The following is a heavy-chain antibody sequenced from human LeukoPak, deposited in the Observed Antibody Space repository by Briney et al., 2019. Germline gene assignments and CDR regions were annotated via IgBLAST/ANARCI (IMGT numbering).Heavy chain of an antibody. CDR3: ARDYLVGAPLDS. J-gene: IGHJ4*02. V-gene: IGHV4-4*07. CDR1: GVSITNYY. CDR2: IYISGST. Sequence: PSETLSLTCSVSGVSITNYYWAWIRQPAGKGLEWIGRIYISGSTNYNPSLKSRVSISIDKTINQFSLKLRSVTAADTAVYYCARDYLVGAPLDSWGQGTLVTVSS. D-gene: IGHD1-26*01.